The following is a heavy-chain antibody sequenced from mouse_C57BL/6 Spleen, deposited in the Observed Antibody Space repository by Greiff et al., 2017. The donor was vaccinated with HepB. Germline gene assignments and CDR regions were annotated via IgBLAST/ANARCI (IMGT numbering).Heavy chain of an antibody. Sequence: QVQLKQPGAELVKPGASVKLSCKASGYTFTSYWMHWVKQRPGQGLEWIGMIHPNSGSTNYNEKFKSKATLTVDKSSSTAYMQLSSLTSEDSAVYYCACGGRATGTFYYAMDYWGQGTSVTVSS. D-gene: IGHD4-1*01. V-gene: IGHV1-64*01. CDR2: IHPNSGST. CDR3: ACGGRATGTFYYAMDY. CDR1: GYTFTSYW. J-gene: IGHJ4*01.